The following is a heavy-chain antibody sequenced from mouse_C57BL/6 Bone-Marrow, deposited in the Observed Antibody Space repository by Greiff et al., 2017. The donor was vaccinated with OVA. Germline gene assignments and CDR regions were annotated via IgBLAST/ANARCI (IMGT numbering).Heavy chain of an antibody. Sequence: VKLVESGPGLVQPSQSLSITCTVSGFSLTSYGVHWVRQSPGKGLEWLGVIWRGGSTDSNAAFMSRLSITKDNSMIQVFFKMNSLQADDTAIYYCAKNPDGSPYAMDYWGQGTSVTVSS. J-gene: IGHJ4*01. V-gene: IGHV2-5*01. CDR3: AKNPDGSPYAMDY. CDR2: IWRGGST. CDR1: GFSLTSYG. D-gene: IGHD1-1*01.